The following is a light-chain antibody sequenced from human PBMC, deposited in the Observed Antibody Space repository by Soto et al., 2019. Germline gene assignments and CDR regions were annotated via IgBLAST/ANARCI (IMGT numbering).Light chain of an antibody. CDR3: ISYTDRQSYL. CDR2: AVS. CDR1: SSDIGSYNH. J-gene: IGLJ1*01. Sequence: QSALTQPASVSGSPGQSITISCSGTSSDIGSYNHVAWYQQFPGKSPKLMIYAVSGRPPGVSDRFSGSKSGITASLTISGLQTEDEADYYCISYTDRQSYLFGTGTKVTV. V-gene: IGLV2-14*03.